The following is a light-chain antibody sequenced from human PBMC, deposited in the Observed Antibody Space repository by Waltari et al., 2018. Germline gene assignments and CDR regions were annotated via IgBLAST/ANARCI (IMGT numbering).Light chain of an antibody. V-gene: IGKV1-39*01. CDR2: AAS. CDR3: QESYSFTRT. CDR1: QTISRY. J-gene: IGKJ1*01. Sequence: DIRMTPAPSPLSASVGDRVTITCRASQTISRYLNWYQQKPGKAPNLLIYAASSLQSGVPSRFSGSGSGRDFTIIITRLQPEDFATYYCQESYSFTRTFGQGTKVEIK.